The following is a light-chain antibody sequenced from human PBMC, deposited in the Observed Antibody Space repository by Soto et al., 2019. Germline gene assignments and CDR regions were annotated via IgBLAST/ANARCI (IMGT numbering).Light chain of an antibody. V-gene: IGKV1-39*01. CDR1: QSISNY. Sequence: DIQMTQSPSSLSASVGDSVTITCRASQSISNYLNWYQQKQGKAPKXLIYVASSLQSGVPSRFSGSGSGTDLTLTISSLQPEDFATYYCQQSYSTMITFGQGTRLEIK. CDR2: VAS. J-gene: IGKJ5*01. CDR3: QQSYSTMIT.